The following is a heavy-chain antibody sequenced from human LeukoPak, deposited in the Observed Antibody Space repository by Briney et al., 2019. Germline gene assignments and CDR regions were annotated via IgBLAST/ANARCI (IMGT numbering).Heavy chain of an antibody. CDR2: INHSGST. D-gene: IGHD2-2*01. CDR3: AREGVRGGGQLLYYYYYYMDV. Sequence: SETLSLTCAVYGGSFSGYYWSWIRQPPGKGLEWIGEINHSGSTNYNPSLKSRVTISVDTSKNQFSLKLSSVTAADTAVYYCAREGVRGGGQLLYYYYYYMDVWGKGTTVTVSS. V-gene: IGHV4-34*01. CDR1: GGSFSGYY. J-gene: IGHJ6*03.